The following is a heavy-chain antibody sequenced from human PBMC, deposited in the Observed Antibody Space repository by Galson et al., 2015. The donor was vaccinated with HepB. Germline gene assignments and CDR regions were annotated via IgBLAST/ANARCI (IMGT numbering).Heavy chain of an antibody. Sequence: SVKVSCKASGGTFSSYAISWLRQSPGQGLEWMGGIIPIFGTANYAQKFQGRVTITADESTSTAYMELSSLRSEDTDVYYCARVGYYDSSGYAEGNWFDPWGQGTLVTVSS. CDR1: GGTFSSYA. J-gene: IGHJ5*02. D-gene: IGHD3-22*01. CDR2: IIPIFGTA. CDR3: ARVGYYDSSGYAEGNWFDP. V-gene: IGHV1-69*13.